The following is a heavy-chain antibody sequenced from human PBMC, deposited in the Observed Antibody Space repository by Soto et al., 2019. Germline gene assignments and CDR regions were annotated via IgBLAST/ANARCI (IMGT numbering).Heavy chain of an antibody. J-gene: IGHJ6*02. V-gene: IGHV3-53*01. CDR1: GFTVTSNH. CDR2: IYSGSTT. Sequence: EVQLVESGGGLFQPGGSLRLSCAASGFTVTSNHLSWVRQAPGKGLEWVSLIYSGSTTYYADSVRGRFTISRDNANNTLVLHMSSLRVEDTAVSYCARISHDYDDFYGMDVWGQGTTVTV. D-gene: IGHD3-16*01. CDR3: ARISHDYDDFYGMDV.